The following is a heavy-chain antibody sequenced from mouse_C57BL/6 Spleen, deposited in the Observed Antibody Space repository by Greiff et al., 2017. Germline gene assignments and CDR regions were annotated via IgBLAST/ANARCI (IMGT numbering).Heavy chain of an antibody. CDR1: GYTFTSYW. D-gene: IGHD3-2*02. CDR2: IDPSDSYT. CDR3: ARSAHAYYFDY. Sequence: QVQLQQSGAELVRPGTSVKLSCKASGYTFTSYWMHWVKQRPGQGLEWIGVIDPSDSYTNYNQKFKGKATLTVDTSSSTAYMQLSSLTSEDSAVYYCARSAHAYYFDYWGQGTTLTVSS. J-gene: IGHJ2*01. V-gene: IGHV1-59*01.